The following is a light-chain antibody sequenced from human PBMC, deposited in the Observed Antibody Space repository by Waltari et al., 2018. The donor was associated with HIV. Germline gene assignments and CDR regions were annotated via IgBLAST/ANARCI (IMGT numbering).Light chain of an antibody. CDR2: WAS. Sequence: DIVMTQSPDSLAVSLGERATINCKSSQSVLYSSNNNSYLAWYQKKRGQPPKVLIYWASTRESGIPERFIGSGSGTDFTLTISSLQAEDVAVYYCQQYYSTPFTFGPGTKVDIK. V-gene: IGKV4-1*01. CDR3: QQYYSTPFT. J-gene: IGKJ3*01. CDR1: QSVLYSSNNNSY.